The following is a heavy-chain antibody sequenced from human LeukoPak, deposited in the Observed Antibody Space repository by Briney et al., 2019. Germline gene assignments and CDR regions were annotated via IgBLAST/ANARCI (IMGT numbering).Heavy chain of an antibody. CDR3: AKNSSGGYSDY. V-gene: IGHV1-18*01. CDR1: GYTFTSSG. Sequence: ASVKVSCTASGYTFTSSGISWVRQAPGQGLEWMGWISTYTGYSKYAQNLQGRVTITADTSTSTAYMELSSLRSDDTAVYYCAKNSSGGYSDYWGQGTLVTVSS. D-gene: IGHD6-19*01. J-gene: IGHJ4*02. CDR2: ISTYTGYS.